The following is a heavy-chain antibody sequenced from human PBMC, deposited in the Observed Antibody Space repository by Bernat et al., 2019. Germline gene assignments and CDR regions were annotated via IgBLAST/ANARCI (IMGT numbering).Heavy chain of an antibody. Sequence: QVQLVQSGAEVKKPGASVKVSCKASGYTFTSYDINWVRQATGQGLEWMGWMNPNSGNTGYAQKFQGRVTMTRNTSVSTAYMALSSLRYEDTAVYYCARGTKYGSGWYLTYWGQGTLVTVSS. D-gene: IGHD6-19*01. CDR2: MNPNSGNT. CDR3: ARGTKYGSGWYLTY. V-gene: IGHV1-8*01. J-gene: IGHJ4*02. CDR1: GYTFTSYD.